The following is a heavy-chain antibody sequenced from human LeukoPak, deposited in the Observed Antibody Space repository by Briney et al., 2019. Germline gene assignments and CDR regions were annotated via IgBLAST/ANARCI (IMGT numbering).Heavy chain of an antibody. J-gene: IGHJ4*02. CDR3: ARVDGSGPNAPHDF. CDR2: INGGSGNT. V-gene: IGHV1-3*01. Sequence: ASVKVSCKASGYTFTDYTMHWLRQAPGQRLDWMGWINGGSGNTKYSPEFQGRVTNTRDTSASTAYMELSSLRSEDTAVYYCARVDGSGPNAPHDFWGQGSLVTVSS. CDR1: GYTFTDYT. D-gene: IGHD3-10*01.